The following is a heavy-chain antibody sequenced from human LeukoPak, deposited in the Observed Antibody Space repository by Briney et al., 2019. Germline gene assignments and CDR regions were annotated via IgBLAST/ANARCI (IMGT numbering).Heavy chain of an antibody. CDR2: IRYDGSNK. CDR1: GFTFSSYG. D-gene: IGHD6-19*01. V-gene: IGHV3-30*02. Sequence: GGSLRLSCAASGFTFSSYGMHWVRQAPGKGLGWVAFIRYDGSNKYYADSVKGRFTISRDNSKNTLYLQMNSLRAEDTAVYYCAKDLAVPSSGFDYWGQGTLVTVSS. CDR3: AKDLAVPSSGFDY. J-gene: IGHJ4*02.